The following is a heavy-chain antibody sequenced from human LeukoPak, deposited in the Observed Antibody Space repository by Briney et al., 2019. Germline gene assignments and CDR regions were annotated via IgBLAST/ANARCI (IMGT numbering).Heavy chain of an antibody. Sequence: SETLSLTCTVSGGSISSSSYYWGWIRQPPGKGLEWIGSIYYSGSTYYNPSLKSRVTISVDTSKNQFSLKLSSVTAADTAVYYCARRNTVTQTYNFWGQGTLVTVSS. CDR3: ARRNTVTQTYNF. V-gene: IGHV4-39*01. J-gene: IGHJ4*02. CDR1: GGSISSSSYY. D-gene: IGHD4-17*01. CDR2: IYYSGST.